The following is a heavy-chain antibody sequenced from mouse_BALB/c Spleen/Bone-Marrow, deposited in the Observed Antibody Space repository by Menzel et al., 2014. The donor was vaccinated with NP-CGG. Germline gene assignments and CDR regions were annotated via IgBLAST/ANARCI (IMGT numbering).Heavy chain of an antibody. V-gene: IGHV1-9*01. Sequence: QVQLQQSGAELMKPGASVKISCKATGYTFSSYWIEWVKQRPGHGLEWIGEILPGSGSTNYNEKFKSKATFTADTSSNTAYMQLSSLTSEDSAVYYCARRGLRRGYYFDYWGQGTTLTVSS. J-gene: IGHJ2*01. CDR3: ARRGLRRGYYFDY. CDR2: ILPGSGST. CDR1: GYTFSSYW. D-gene: IGHD2-4*01.